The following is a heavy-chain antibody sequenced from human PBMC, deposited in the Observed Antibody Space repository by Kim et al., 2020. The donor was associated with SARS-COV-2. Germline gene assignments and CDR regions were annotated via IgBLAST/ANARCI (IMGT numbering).Heavy chain of an antibody. CDR2: INTNTGNP. Sequence: ASVKVSCKASGYTFTTYAMNWVRQAPGQGLEWMGWINTNTGNPTYAQGFTGRFVFSLDTSVSTAYLQISSLKAEDTAVYYCASTIVMEPAAITQNYYYGMDVWGTGPRSPSPQ. J-gene: IGHJ6*01. V-gene: IGHV7-4-1*02. CDR1: GYTFTTYA. D-gene: IGHD2-2*01. CDR3: ASTIVMEPAAITQNYYYGMDV.